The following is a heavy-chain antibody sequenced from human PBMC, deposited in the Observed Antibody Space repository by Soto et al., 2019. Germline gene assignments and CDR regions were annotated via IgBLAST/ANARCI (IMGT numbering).Heavy chain of an antibody. V-gene: IGHV1-18*01. D-gene: IGHD2-2*01. Sequence: ASVKVSCKASGYTFTSYGISWVRQAPGQGLEWMGWISAYNGNTNYAQKLQGRVTMTTDTSTSTAYMELRSLRSDDTAVYYCARVRMAGVPAANDFDIWGQGTMVTVAS. J-gene: IGHJ3*02. CDR2: ISAYNGNT. CDR3: ARVRMAGVPAANDFDI. CDR1: GYTFTSYG.